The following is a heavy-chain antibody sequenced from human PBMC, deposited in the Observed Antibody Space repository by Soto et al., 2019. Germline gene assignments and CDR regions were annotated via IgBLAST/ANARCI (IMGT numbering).Heavy chain of an antibody. J-gene: IGHJ3*01. D-gene: IGHD3-22*01. Sequence: GGSLRLSCAASGFTFSKFAMTWSRQAPGKGLEWVSAIDSTGAGTYYVDSVKGRFTVSRDNAKNTLYLQMHSLRAEDTAVYYCAKDRVPNDSSGYYAHQSVDIFDVWGHGTLVTVS. CDR2: IDSTGAGT. CDR1: GFTFSKFA. V-gene: IGHV3-23*01. CDR3: AKDRVPNDSSGYYAHQSVDIFDV.